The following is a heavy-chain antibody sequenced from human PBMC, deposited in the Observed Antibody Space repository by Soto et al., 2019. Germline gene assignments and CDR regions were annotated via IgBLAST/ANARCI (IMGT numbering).Heavy chain of an antibody. J-gene: IGHJ4*02. Sequence: SETLSLTCNVSGDSIIRSNWWSWGRQPPGKGLEWIGEIYHMGSTNYNPSLKSRVIISVDKSKNQFFLKLTSVTAADTAVYFCARGERQQQRDYWGQGTLVTVSS. V-gene: IGHV4-4*02. CDR3: ARGERQQQRDY. D-gene: IGHD6-13*01. CDR1: GDSIIRSNW. CDR2: IYHMGST.